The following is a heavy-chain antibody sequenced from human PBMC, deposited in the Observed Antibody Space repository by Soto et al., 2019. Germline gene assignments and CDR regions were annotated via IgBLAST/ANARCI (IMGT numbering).Heavy chain of an antibody. J-gene: IGHJ4*02. CDR3: VRTPIAARPYFDY. CDR1: GFTFSSYA. V-gene: IGHV3-30-3*01. Sequence: QVQLVESGGGVVQPGRSLRLSCAASGFTFSSYAIHWVRKAPGKGLEWVAVVSFDGRDKYYSDSVEGRLTISRDNSKNTMFLEMNSLRTEDTAVYYCVRTPIAARPYFDYWGQGTLVTVSP. CDR2: VSFDGRDK. D-gene: IGHD6-6*01.